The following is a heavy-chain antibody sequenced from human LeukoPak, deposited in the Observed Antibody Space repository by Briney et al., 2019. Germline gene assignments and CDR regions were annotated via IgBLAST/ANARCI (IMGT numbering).Heavy chain of an antibody. D-gene: IGHD3-9*01. Sequence: GGSLRLSCAASGFTFSSYWMHWVRQAPGKGLVWVSRINSDGSSTSYADSVKGRFTISRDNAKNTLYLQMNSLRAEDTAVYYCARATDILSGYKWGQGTLVTVSS. CDR3: ARATDILSGYK. CDR2: INSDGSST. V-gene: IGHV3-74*01. CDR1: GFTFSSYW. J-gene: IGHJ4*02.